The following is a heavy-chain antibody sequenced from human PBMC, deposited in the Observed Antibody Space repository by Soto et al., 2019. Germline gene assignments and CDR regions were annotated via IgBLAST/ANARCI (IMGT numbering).Heavy chain of an antibody. CDR3: AKDRRAGGNYGFYSDF. CDR1: GFTFSSYG. V-gene: IGHV3-23*01. Sequence: GGSLRLSCAASGFTFSSYGMTWVRQAPGKGLEWVSFSSATGAGTYYADSVKGRFTISRDNSKNTLYLQMTSLRAGDTAVYYCAKDRRAGGNYGFYSDFWGQGALVTVSS. D-gene: IGHD1-7*01. CDR2: SSATGAGT. J-gene: IGHJ4*02.